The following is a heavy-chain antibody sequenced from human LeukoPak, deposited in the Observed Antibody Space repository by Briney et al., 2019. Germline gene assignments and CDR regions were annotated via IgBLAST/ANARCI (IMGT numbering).Heavy chain of an antibody. CDR2: ISYDGSNK. CDR1: GFTFSSYG. V-gene: IGHV3-30*03. CDR3: ARLLRVGYCSTTSCNWFDP. Sequence: LPGGSLRLSCAASGFTFSSYGMHWVRQAPGKGLEWVAVISYDGSNKYYADSVKGRFTISRDNSKNTLYLQMNSLRAEDTAVYYCARLLRVGYCSTTSCNWFDPWGQGTLVTVSS. D-gene: IGHD2-2*03. J-gene: IGHJ5*02.